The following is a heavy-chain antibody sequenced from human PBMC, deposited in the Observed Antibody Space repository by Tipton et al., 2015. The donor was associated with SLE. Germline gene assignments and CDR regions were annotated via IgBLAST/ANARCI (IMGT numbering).Heavy chain of an antibody. J-gene: IGHJ4*02. Sequence: SLRLSCAGSGFTFSTYGMHWVRQAPGKGLQWVAIISYDGSNKYYSDSVKGRFTISRDNSKNTLHLQMNSLRPEETAVYYCATGYHDFWSPLLYWGQGTLVTVSS. CDR3: ATGYHDFWSPLLY. CDR1: GFTFSTYG. V-gene: IGHV3-30*03. D-gene: IGHD3-3*01. CDR2: ISYDGSNK.